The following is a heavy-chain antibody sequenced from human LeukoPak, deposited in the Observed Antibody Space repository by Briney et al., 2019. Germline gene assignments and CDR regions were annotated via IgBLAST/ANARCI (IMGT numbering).Heavy chain of an antibody. D-gene: IGHD3-22*01. CDR3: ARGPARNYYDNRNGHAFDI. Sequence: SETLSLTCAVYGGSFSGYYWSWIRQPPGKGMEWIGEINHSGSTNYNPSLKSRVTISVDTSKNQFSLKLSSVTAADTAVYYCARGPARNYYDNRNGHAFDIWGQGTMVTASS. J-gene: IGHJ3*02. V-gene: IGHV4-34*01. CDR2: INHSGST. CDR1: GGSFSGYY.